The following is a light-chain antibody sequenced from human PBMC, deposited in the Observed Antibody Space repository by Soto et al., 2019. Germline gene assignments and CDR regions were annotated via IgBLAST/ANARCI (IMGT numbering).Light chain of an antibody. CDR1: QDIRSS. CDR3: QQHSSWPLT. Sequence: EIVMTQSPATLSVSRGERVTLSCRASQDIRSSLAWYQQKPGQAPRLLIYGASIRATGVPATFSGSGSGTEFTLSISSLQSEHLGVYYCQQHSSWPLTFGGGTKVDIK. CDR2: GAS. V-gene: IGKV3-15*01. J-gene: IGKJ4*01.